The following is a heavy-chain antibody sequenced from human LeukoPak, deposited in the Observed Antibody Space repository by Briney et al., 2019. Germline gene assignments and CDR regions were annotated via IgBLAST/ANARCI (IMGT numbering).Heavy chain of an antibody. Sequence: GGSLRLSCAASGFTFNYYAMSWVRQAPGKGLEWVSVISGSGASTYHADSVKGRFTISRDNSKNTVYLQMNSLRAEDTAVYYCAKGLAGHSYGYYGMDVWGQGTTATVSS. J-gene: IGHJ6*02. V-gene: IGHV3-23*01. CDR1: GFTFNYYA. CDR2: ISGSGAST. D-gene: IGHD5-18*01. CDR3: AKGLAGHSYGYYGMDV.